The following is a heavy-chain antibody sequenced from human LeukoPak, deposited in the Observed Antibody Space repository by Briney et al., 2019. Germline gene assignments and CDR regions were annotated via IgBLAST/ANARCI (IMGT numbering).Heavy chain of an antibody. Sequence: SETLSLTCAVYGGSFSGYYWSWIRQPPGKGLEWIGEINHSGSTNYKPSLKSRVTISVDTSKNQFSLKLSSVTAADTAVYYCARSQYYYGSGSYYKGRRPIDYWGQGTLVTVSS. CDR2: INHSGST. D-gene: IGHD3-10*01. CDR3: ARSQYYYGSGSYYKGRRPIDY. J-gene: IGHJ4*02. V-gene: IGHV4-34*01. CDR1: GGSFSGYY.